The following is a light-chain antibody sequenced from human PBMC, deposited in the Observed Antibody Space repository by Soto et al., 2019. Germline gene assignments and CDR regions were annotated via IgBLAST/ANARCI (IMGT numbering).Light chain of an antibody. V-gene: IGKV1-9*01. CDR3: QQLNSYPPWT. J-gene: IGKJ1*01. CDR2: AAS. CDR1: QGISSY. Sequence: DVQMTQSPSSLSASVGDRVTITCRASQGISSYLAWYQQKPGKAPKLLIYAASTLQSGVPSRFSGSGSGTDFTLTISRLKPEDFATYYCQQLNSYPPWTFGQGSIVAIK.